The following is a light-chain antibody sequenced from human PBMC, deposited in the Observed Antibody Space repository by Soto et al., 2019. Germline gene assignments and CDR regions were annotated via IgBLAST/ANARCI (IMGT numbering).Light chain of an antibody. J-gene: IGKJ2*01. CDR3: QQYNTWPPYT. V-gene: IGKV3-15*01. Sequence: DIVMTQSPGTLSVSPGERATPSCRASKSVSSNLAWYQQKPGQAPRLLIYDASTRATGIPARFSGSVSGTDFTLSIRSLQSEDFAVYFCQQYNTWPPYTFGQGTKLEI. CDR2: DAS. CDR1: KSVSSN.